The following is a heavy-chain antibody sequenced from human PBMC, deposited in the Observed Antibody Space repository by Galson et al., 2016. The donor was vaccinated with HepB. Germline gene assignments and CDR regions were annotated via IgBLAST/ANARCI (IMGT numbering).Heavy chain of an antibody. CDR3: SRPPSGIAAPAGAFDL. Sequence: SETLSLTCNVSGGSIRGSPYYWGWIRQPPGKGLEWIGSIYYTGNTYYNPSLKSRVTIHVDTSKNQVSLKLNSVTAADSVVYYRSRPPSGIAAPAGAFDLWGRGTVVTVSA. J-gene: IGHJ3*01. D-gene: IGHD6-13*01. CDR1: GGSIRGSPYY. CDR2: IYYTGNT. V-gene: IGHV4-39*01.